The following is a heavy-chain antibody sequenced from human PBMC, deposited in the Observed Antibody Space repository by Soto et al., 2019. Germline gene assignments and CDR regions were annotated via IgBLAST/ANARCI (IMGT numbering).Heavy chain of an antibody. CDR1: GGSISSYY. Sequence: SETLSLTCTVSGGSISSYYWSWIRQPPGKGLEWIGYIYYSGSTNYNPSLKSRVTISVDTSKNQFSLKLSSVTDADTAVYYCARGRGSGSSFYYYRMDVWGQGTTVTVSS. J-gene: IGHJ6*02. V-gene: IGHV4-59*01. D-gene: IGHD3-10*01. CDR3: ARGRGSGSSFYYYRMDV. CDR2: IYYSGST.